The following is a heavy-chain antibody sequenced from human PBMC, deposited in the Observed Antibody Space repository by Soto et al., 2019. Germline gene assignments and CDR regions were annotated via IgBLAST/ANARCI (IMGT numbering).Heavy chain of an antibody. J-gene: IGHJ4*02. Sequence: GGSLRLSCAASGFTFSDYYMSWIRQAPGKGLEWVSYISSSGSTIYYADSVKGRLTISRDNAKNSLYLQMNSLRAEDTAVYYCARDLSYDILTGFPQSYFDYWGQGTLVTVSS. CDR3: ARDLSYDILTGFPQSYFDY. V-gene: IGHV3-11*01. D-gene: IGHD3-9*01. CDR2: ISSSGSTI. CDR1: GFTFSDYY.